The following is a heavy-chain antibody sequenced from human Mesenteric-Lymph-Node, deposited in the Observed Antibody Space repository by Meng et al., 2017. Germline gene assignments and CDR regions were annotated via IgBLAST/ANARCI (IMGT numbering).Heavy chain of an antibody. CDR1: GYAFSDYY. J-gene: IGHJ4*02. CDR3: ARGQGAAAGTITFDF. CDR2: INPNSRGT. Sequence: QGQLVQSGTEMKKPGASVKVSCKVSGYAFSDYYLHWVRQAPGLGLEWMGRINPNSRGTNYAQRFQGRVTMTRDTSISTAYLELTRLTSDDTAVYYCARGQGAAAGTITFDFWGQGTLVTVSS. V-gene: IGHV1-2*06. D-gene: IGHD6-13*01.